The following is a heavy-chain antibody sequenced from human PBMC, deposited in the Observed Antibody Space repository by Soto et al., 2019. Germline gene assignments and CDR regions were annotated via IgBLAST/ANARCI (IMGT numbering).Heavy chain of an antibody. V-gene: IGHV4-39*01. CDR1: GGSVTNSSYY. CDR3: ARGYYESSDYFVGSPIFDY. CDR2: VYYRGRS. D-gene: IGHD3-22*01. Sequence: SETLSLTCTVSGGSVTNSSYYWGWIRQSPGKGLEWIGSVYYRGRSYSKSSVKSRVTISVDTSKNQFSLNLNSVTASDTAVYYCARGYYESSDYFVGSPIFDYWGQGSLVT. J-gene: IGHJ4*02.